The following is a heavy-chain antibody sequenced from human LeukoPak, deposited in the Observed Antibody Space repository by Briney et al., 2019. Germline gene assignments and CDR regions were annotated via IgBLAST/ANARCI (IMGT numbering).Heavy chain of an antibody. CDR2: FDPEDGET. J-gene: IGHJ5*02. Sequence: ASVKVSCKVSGYTLTELSMHWVRQAPGKGLEWMGGFDPEDGETIYTQKFQGRVTMTEDTSTDTAYMELSSLRSEDTAVYYCGTSTPYKGGSSGGWFDPWGQGTLVTVSS. CDR3: GTSTPYKGGSSGGWFDP. CDR1: GYTLTELS. V-gene: IGHV1-24*01. D-gene: IGHD1-26*01.